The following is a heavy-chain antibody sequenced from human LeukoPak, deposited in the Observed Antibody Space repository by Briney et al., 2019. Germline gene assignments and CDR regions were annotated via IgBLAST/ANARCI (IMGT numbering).Heavy chain of an antibody. CDR2: ISWNSGSI. CDR3: AKEAPRAEYFQH. CDR1: GFTFDDYA. V-gene: IGHV3-9*01. Sequence: GGSLRLSCAASGFTFDDYAMHRVRQAPGKGLEWVSGISWNSGSIGYADSVKGRFTISRDNAKNSLYLQMNSLRAEDTALYYCAKEAPRAEYFQHWGQGTLVTVSS. J-gene: IGHJ1*01.